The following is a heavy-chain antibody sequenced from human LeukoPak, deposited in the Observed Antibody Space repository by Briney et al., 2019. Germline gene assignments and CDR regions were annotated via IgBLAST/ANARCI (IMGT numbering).Heavy chain of an antibody. V-gene: IGHV4-39*01. CDR3: ARRAYSGSYIVDY. CDR2: IYYSGST. Sequence: PSETLSVTCTVSGGSISSSSYYWGWIRQPPGKGLEWIGSIYYSGSTYYNPSLKSRVTISVDTSKNQFSLKLSSVTAADTAVYYCARRAYSGSYIVDYWGQGTLVTVSS. J-gene: IGHJ4*02. D-gene: IGHD1-26*01. CDR1: GGSISSSSYY.